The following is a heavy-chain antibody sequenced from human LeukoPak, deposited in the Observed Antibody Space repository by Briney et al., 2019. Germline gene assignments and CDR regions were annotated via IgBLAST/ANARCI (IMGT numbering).Heavy chain of an antibody. Sequence: SETLSLTCTVSGGSISSSSYYWGWIRQPPGKGLEWIGSIYYSGSTYYNPSLKSRVTISVDTSKNQFSLKLSSVTAADTAVYYCARDPGEDRSLDYWGQGTLVTVSS. CDR2: IYYSGST. CDR3: ARDPGEDRSLDY. D-gene: IGHD7-27*01. V-gene: IGHV4-39*07. J-gene: IGHJ4*02. CDR1: GGSISSSSYY.